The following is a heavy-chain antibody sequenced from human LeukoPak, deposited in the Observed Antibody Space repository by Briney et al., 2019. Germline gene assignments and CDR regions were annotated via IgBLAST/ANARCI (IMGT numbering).Heavy chain of an antibody. CDR1: GGSISSYY. D-gene: IGHD1-26*01. CDR3: ARGVGVGATPDY. CDR2: IYYSGST. Sequence: SETLSLTCTVSGGSISSYYWSWIRQPPGKGLEWIGYIYYSGSTNYNPSLMSRVTISVDTSKNQFSLKLSSVTAADTAVYYCARGVGVGATPDYWGQGTLVTVSS. V-gene: IGHV4-59*01. J-gene: IGHJ4*02.